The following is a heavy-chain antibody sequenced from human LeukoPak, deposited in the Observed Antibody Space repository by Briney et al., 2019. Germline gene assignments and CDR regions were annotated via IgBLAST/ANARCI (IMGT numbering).Heavy chain of an antibody. CDR3: ARAPSGWSDYWYFDL. V-gene: IGHV3-23*01. J-gene: IGHJ2*01. D-gene: IGHD6-19*01. CDR1: GLTFSNYA. CDR2: ISGSGTGP. Sequence: GGSLRLSCAASGLTFSNYAMTWVRQAPGKGLELFSAISGSGTGPYYADSVRGRFTISRDNSKNTLYLQMNSLRAEDTAVYYCARAPSGWSDYWYFDLWGRGTLVTVSS.